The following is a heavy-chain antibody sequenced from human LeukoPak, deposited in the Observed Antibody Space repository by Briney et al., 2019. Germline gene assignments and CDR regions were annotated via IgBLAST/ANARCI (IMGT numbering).Heavy chain of an antibody. CDR2: INSNSGGT. V-gene: IGHV1-2*02. CDR3: ARSSITGTTPILWR. J-gene: IGHJ4*02. CDR1: KYTFTGYY. D-gene: IGHD1-20*01. Sequence: ASVKVSCKASKYTFTGYYMHWVRQAPGQGLEWMGWINSNSGGTNYAQKFQGRVTMTRDTSISTAYMELSRLRSDDTAVYYCARSSITGTTPILWRWGQGTLVTVSS.